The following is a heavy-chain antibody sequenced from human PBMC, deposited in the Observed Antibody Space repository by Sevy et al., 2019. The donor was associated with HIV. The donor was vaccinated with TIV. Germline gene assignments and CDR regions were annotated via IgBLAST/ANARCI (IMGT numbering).Heavy chain of an antibody. J-gene: IGHJ4*02. V-gene: IGHV3-23*01. CDR1: GFTFSNYA. D-gene: IGHD6-13*01. CDR2: ISASGGTT. Sequence: GGSLRLSCAASGFTFSNYAMSWVRQAPGKGLEWVSAISASGGTTFFADSVKGRFTISRDNSKNTMYLQMNSLRVEDTAVHYCAKSPSSPGDSSTWATFDYWGQGTLVTVSS. CDR3: AKSPSSPGDSSTWATFDY.